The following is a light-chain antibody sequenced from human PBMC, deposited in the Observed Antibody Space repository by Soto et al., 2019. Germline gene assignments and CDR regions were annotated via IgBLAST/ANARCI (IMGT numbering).Light chain of an antibody. J-gene: IGLJ1*01. V-gene: IGLV2-8*01. CDR3: SSCAVSNNYPCV. CDR1: RSEVVAYDY. CDR2: VIN. Sequence: QSVLTQPPSASGTPGQSVTISCTGTRSEVVAYDYLVFDQQHPDKALNLIIYVINRRPAGVPDRFSGVKSGNTASLTVSGLQAEDEADYYCSSCAVSNNYPCVFGTGSKVTAL.